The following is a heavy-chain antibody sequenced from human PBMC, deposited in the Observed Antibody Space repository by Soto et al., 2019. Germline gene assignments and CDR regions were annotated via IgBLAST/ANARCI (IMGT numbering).Heavy chain of an antibody. V-gene: IGHV4-59*08. CDR3: AAGTGTTSKYFQH. CDR2: IYYSGST. J-gene: IGHJ1*01. D-gene: IGHD1-7*01. Sequence: PSETLSLTCTVSGGSISSYYWSWIRQPPGKGLEWIGYIYYSGSTNYNPSLKSRVTISVDTSKNQFSLKLSSVTAADTAVYYCAAGTGTTSKYFQHWGQGTLVTVSS. CDR1: GGSISSYY.